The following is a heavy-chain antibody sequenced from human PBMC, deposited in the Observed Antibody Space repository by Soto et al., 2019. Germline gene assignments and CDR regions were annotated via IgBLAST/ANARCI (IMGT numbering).Heavy chain of an antibody. CDR3: AKDLSASTVDGMDV. Sequence: LRLSCAASGFTFSSYGMHWARQAPGKGLEWVAVISYDGSNKYYADSVKGRFTISRDNSKNTLYLQMNSLRAEDTAVYYCAKDLSASTVDGMDVWGQGTTVTVSS. J-gene: IGHJ6*02. D-gene: IGHD4-17*01. CDR2: ISYDGSNK. V-gene: IGHV3-30*18. CDR1: GFTFSSYG.